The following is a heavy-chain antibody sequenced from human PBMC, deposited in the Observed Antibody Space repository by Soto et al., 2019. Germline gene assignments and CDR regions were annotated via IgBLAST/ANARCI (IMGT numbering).Heavy chain of an antibody. CDR3: TTDPLDSSGYYYGSGY. CDR1: GFTFSNAW. D-gene: IGHD3-22*01. V-gene: IGHV3-15*07. J-gene: IGHJ4*02. CDR2: IKSKTNGGTT. Sequence: GGSLRLSCAASGFTFSNAWMNWVRQAPGKGLEWVGRIKSKTNGGTTDYAGPVKGRFTISRDDSKNTVYLQMNSLKTEDTAVYYCTTDPLDSSGYYYGSGYWGQGTLVTVSS.